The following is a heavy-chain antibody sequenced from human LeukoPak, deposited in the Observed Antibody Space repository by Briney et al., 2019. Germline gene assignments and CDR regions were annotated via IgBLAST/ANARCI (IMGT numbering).Heavy chain of an antibody. CDR2: IYSDNT. Sequence: PGGSLRLSCTVSGFTVSSNSMSWVRQAPGKGLERVSFIYSDNTHYSDSVKGRFTISRDNSKNTLYLQMNSVRAEDTAVYYCARRAGAYSHPYDYWGQGTLVTVSS. D-gene: IGHD4/OR15-4a*01. CDR3: ARRAGAYSHPYDY. V-gene: IGHV3-53*01. J-gene: IGHJ4*02. CDR1: GFTVSSNS.